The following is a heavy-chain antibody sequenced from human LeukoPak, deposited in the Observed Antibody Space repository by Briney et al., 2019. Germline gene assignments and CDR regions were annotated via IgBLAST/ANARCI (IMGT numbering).Heavy chain of an antibody. J-gene: IGHJ4*02. CDR2: IIPIFGTA. V-gene: IGHV1-69*13. D-gene: IGHD4-17*01. Sequence: ASVKVSCKASGYTFTGYYMHWVRQAPGQGLEWMGGIIPIFGTANYAQKFQGRVTITADESTSTAYMELSSLRSEDTAVYYCARPKDYGDYFDYWGQGTLVTVSS. CDR1: GYTFTGYY. CDR3: ARPKDYGDYFDY.